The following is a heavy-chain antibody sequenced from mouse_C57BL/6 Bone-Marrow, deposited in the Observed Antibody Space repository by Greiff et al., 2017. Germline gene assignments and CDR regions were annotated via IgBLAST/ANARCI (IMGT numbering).Heavy chain of an antibody. D-gene: IGHD2-3*01. Sequence: DVMLVESGGGLVQPGESLKLSCESNEYEFPSHDMSWVRKTPEKRLELVAAINSDGGSTYYPDTMERRFIISRDDTKKTLYLQMSSLRSEDTALYYCARHTAYDGYNWYFDVWGTGTTVTVSS. CDR1: EYEFPSHD. CDR3: ARHTAYDGYNWYFDV. CDR2: INSDGGST. V-gene: IGHV5-2*01. J-gene: IGHJ1*03.